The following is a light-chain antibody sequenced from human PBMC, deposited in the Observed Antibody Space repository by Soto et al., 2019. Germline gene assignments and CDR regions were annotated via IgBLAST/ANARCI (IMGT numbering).Light chain of an antibody. J-gene: IGKJ1*01. CDR2: DAS. CDR1: QTISNW. Sequence: DIQMTQSPSTLSASVGDRVTISCRASQTISNWLAWYQQKPGKAPKLLIYDASSLESGVPSRFSGSRAGTECTLTILSLQPEDFATYYCQKYNSFLTFGQGTKVEIK. V-gene: IGKV1-5*01. CDR3: QKYNSFLT.